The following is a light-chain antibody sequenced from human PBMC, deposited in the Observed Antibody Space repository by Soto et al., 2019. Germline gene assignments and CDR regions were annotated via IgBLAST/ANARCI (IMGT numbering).Light chain of an antibody. CDR3: QQYGNLPIT. CDR1: QDIRYY. CDR2: DAS. Sequence: DIQMTQSPSSLSASVGDRVTITCRASQDIRYYLNWYQQKPGKAPKLLIYDASNLETGVPSRFSGSGSGTDFTFTISSLQPEDIATYYCQQYGNLPITFGQGTRLEI. V-gene: IGKV1-33*01. J-gene: IGKJ5*01.